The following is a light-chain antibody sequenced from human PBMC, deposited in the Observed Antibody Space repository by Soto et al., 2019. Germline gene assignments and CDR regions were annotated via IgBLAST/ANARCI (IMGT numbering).Light chain of an antibody. Sequence: DIQMIQSPSTLSASVGDRVTITCRASQSISRWSAWYQQKPGEAPKLLIYDASSLQSGVPSRFSGGGSGTELTLTISSLQPDDFATYYCQQYDSYPYTFGQGTKVDIK. J-gene: IGKJ2*01. CDR1: QSISRW. CDR2: DAS. V-gene: IGKV1-5*01. CDR3: QQYDSYPYT.